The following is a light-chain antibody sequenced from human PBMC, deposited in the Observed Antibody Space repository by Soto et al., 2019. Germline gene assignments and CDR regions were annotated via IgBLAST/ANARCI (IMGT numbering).Light chain of an antibody. J-gene: IGLJ1*01. Sequence: QSVLTQPRSVSGSPGQSVPISCTGTSNDVGDYDYVSWYQQYPGKAPKLIIYDVNKRPSGVPDRFSGSKSGNTASLTISALQPEDEADYYCCSYAGGYTFVFGTGTKVTVL. CDR2: DVN. V-gene: IGLV2-11*01. CDR3: CSYAGGYTFV. CDR1: SNDVGDYDY.